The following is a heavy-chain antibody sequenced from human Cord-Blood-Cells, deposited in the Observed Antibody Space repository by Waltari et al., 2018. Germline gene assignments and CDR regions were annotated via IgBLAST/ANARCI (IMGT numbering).Heavy chain of an antibody. V-gene: IGHV1-2*04. CDR1: GYTFTGYY. Sequence: VQLVQSGAAVKKIGASVKVSCKASGYTFTGYYMHWVRQAPGQGLEWMGWINPNSGGTNYAQKFQGWVTMTRDTSISTAYMELSRLRSDDTAVYYCARESYCTNGVCYDYWGQGTLVTVSS. J-gene: IGHJ4*02. CDR2: INPNSGGT. CDR3: ARESYCTNGVCYDY. D-gene: IGHD2-8*01.